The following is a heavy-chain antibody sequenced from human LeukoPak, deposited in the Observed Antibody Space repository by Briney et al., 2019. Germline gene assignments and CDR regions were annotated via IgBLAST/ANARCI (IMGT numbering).Heavy chain of an antibody. J-gene: IGHJ4*02. Sequence: GGSLRLSCAASGFTFSNYYVHWVRQPPGKGLVWVSRINSDGRDTTYVDSVKGRFTISRDNAKNTVYLQMNRLRAEDTAVYYCATFGYNWNLGYWGQGTLVTVSS. CDR2: INSDGRDT. D-gene: IGHD1-20*01. CDR1: GFTFSNYY. V-gene: IGHV3-74*03. CDR3: ATFGYNWNLGY.